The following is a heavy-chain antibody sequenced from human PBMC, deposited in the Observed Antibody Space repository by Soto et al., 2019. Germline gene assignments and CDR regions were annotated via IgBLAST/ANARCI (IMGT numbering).Heavy chain of an antibody. Sequence: GGSLRLSCTASGFTFGDYAMSWVRQAPGKGLEWVGFIRSKAYGGTTEYAASVKGRFTISRDDSKSIAYLQMNSLKTEDTAVYYCTRDQELQYFDYWGQGTLVTVSS. D-gene: IGHD1-7*01. CDR2: IRSKAYGGTT. V-gene: IGHV3-49*04. CDR3: TRDQELQYFDY. CDR1: GFTFGDYA. J-gene: IGHJ4*02.